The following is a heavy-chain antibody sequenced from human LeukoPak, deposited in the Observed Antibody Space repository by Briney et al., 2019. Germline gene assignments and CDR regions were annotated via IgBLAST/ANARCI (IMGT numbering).Heavy chain of an antibody. J-gene: IGHJ3*02. CDR2: LYFYDGTT. Sequence: SETLSLTCSISGVSISSSSYYWSWIRQPPGKGLEWIGTLYFYDGTTHYNPSLESRVTMSGDTTKNQFSLRLDSVTAADTAVYYCAGEVMPYAFDIWGQGTTVAVSS. CDR3: AGEVMPYAFDI. V-gene: IGHV4-39*01. CDR1: GVSISSSSYY. D-gene: IGHD2-21*01.